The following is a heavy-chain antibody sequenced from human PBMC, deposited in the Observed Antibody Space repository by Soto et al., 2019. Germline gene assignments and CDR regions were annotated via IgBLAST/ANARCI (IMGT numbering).Heavy chain of an antibody. Sequence: SETLSLTCTVSGGSISSYYWSWIRQNPGKGPEWIGYIYYTGTTDYNPSIKSRFTISVDTPKNQFSLTLYSVTAADTAVYYGARVKDYYISIDSWGQGTLVNVSS. CDR2: IYYTGTT. D-gene: IGHD3-9*01. CDR3: ARVKDYYISIDS. V-gene: IGHV4-59*06. J-gene: IGHJ4*02. CDR1: GGSISSYY.